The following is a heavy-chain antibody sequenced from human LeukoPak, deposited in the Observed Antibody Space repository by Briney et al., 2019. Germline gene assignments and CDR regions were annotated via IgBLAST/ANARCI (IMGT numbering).Heavy chain of an antibody. CDR1: GGTFSSYA. V-gene: IGHV1-69*05. Sequence: SVKVSCKASGGTFSSYAISWVRQGPGQGLEWMGRIITIFGTANYAQKFQGRVTITTDESTSTAYMELSSLRSEDTAVYYCAREQHDSSVNAEYFQHWGQGTLVTVSS. CDR3: AREQHDSSVNAEYFQH. D-gene: IGHD3-22*01. J-gene: IGHJ1*01. CDR2: IITIFGTA.